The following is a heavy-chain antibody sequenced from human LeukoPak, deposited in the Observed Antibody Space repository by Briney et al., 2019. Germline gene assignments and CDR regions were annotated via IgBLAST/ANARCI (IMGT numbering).Heavy chain of an antibody. D-gene: IGHD5-12*01. J-gene: IGHJ4*02. Sequence: GGSLRLSCXXSRFTFSSYWMSWVRQAPGKGLEGVANIKQDGSEKYYVDSVKGRFTISRDNAKNSLYLQMNSLRAEDTAVYYCARDRGSGYFPYFDYWGQGTLVTVSS. V-gene: IGHV3-7*01. CDR1: RFTFSSYW. CDR3: ARDRGSGYFPYFDY. CDR2: IKQDGSEK.